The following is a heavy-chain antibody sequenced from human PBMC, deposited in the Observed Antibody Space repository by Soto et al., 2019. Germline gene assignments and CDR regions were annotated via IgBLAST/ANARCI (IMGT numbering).Heavy chain of an antibody. CDR2: IKQDGSEI. J-gene: IGHJ6*02. Sequence: EVQLVEAGGGLVQPGGSLRLSCTASGFSFRTYWMSWVRQAPGTGLEWVAYIKQDGSEIYYVDSVEGRFTISRDNAKESLYLQMNSLRGEDTAVYYCARGHYGLEVWGQGTTVTVS. D-gene: IGHD3-10*01. CDR3: ARGHYGLEV. CDR1: GFSFRTYW. V-gene: IGHV3-7*05.